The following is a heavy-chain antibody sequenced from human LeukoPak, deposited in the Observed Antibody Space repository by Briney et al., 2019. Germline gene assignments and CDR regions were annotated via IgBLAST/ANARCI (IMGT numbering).Heavy chain of an antibody. Sequence: GGSLRLSCAASGFTFSGYSMNWVRQAPGKGLEWVSSISTTSDYIHYADSLKGRVAISRDNAKNSLYLQMNSLSADDTAVYYVRRSCIYCQGFDYWGQGTLVTVSS. CDR3: RRSCIYCQGFDY. V-gene: IGHV3-21*01. D-gene: IGHD3-10*01. CDR1: GFTFSGYS. CDR2: ISTTSDYI. J-gene: IGHJ4*02.